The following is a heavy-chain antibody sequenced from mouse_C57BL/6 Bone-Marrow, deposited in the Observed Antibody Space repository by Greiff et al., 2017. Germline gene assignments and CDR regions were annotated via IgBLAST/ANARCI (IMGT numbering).Heavy chain of an antibody. J-gene: IGHJ4*01. V-gene: IGHV1-85*01. CDR2: IYPRDGST. D-gene: IGHD4-1*01. CDR3: AEPNWVYDSDY. CDR1: GYTFTSYD. Sequence: QVQLQQSGPELVKPGASVKLSCTASGYTFTSYDIHWVKQRPGQGLEWIGWIYPRDGSTNYNQKFQGKATLTVDTSSSTAYMELHSLTSEDSAVYVCAEPNWVYDSDYWGQGTSVTVSS.